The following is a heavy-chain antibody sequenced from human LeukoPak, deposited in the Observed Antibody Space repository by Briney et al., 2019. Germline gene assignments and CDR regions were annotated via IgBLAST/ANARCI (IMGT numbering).Heavy chain of an antibody. J-gene: IGHJ4*02. CDR1: GFTFSSYG. Sequence: PGGSLRLSCAASGFTFSSYGMHWVRQAPGKGLEWVAVISYDGSNKYYADSVKGRFTISRDNSKNTLYLQMNSLRGEDTAVYYCARGGSSSPFDYWGQGTLVTVSS. CDR2: ISYDGSNK. CDR3: ARGGSSSPFDY. V-gene: IGHV3-30*03. D-gene: IGHD6-6*01.